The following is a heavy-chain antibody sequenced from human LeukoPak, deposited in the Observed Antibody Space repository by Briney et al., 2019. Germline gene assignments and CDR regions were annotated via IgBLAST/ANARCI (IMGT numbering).Heavy chain of an antibody. V-gene: IGHV3-15*01. CDR1: GFTFSNAW. CDR2: IKSKTDGCTT. J-gene: IGHJ4*02. Sequence: GGSLRLSCAASGFTFSNAWMSWVRQAPGKGLEWVGRIKSKTDGCTTDYAAPVKGRFTISRDDSKNTLYLQMNSLKTEDTAVYYCTTEDTYGDFDYWGQGTLVTVSS. D-gene: IGHD4-17*01. CDR3: TTEDTYGDFDY.